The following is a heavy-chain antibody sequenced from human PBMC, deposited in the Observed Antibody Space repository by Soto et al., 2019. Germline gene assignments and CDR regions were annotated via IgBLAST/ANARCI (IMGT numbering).Heavy chain of an antibody. CDR2: ISGSGGST. V-gene: IGHV3-23*01. J-gene: IGHJ5*02. D-gene: IGHD6-6*01. CDR1: GFTFSSYA. CDR3: SPCAGIASRRNWFDR. Sequence: EVQLLESGGGLVQPGGSLRLSCAASGFTFSSYAMSWVRQAPGKGLECVSAISGSGGSTYYADSVKGRFTISRDNSETTLYLQVNRLRADETAVDYCSPCAGIASRRNWFDRWGQGTLVTVSS.